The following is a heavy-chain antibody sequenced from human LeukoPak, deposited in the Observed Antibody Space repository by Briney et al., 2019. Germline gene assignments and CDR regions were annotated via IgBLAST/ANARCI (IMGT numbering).Heavy chain of an antibody. V-gene: IGHV3-48*01. CDR3: ARGLESTSGYYYYYMDV. D-gene: IGHD1-1*01. Sequence: GGSLRLSCAASGFTFSSYSMNWVRQAPGKGLEWVSYISSSSSTIYYADSVKGRFTISRDNAKNSLYLQMNSLRAEDTAVYYCARGLESTSGYYYYYMDVWGKGTTVTVSS. J-gene: IGHJ6*03. CDR2: ISSSSSTI. CDR1: GFTFSSYS.